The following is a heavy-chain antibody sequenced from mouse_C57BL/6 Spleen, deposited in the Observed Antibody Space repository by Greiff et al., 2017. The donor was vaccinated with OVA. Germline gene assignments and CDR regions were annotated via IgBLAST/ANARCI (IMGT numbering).Heavy chain of an antibody. CDR1: GYTFTSYW. V-gene: IGHV1-50*01. CDR2: IDPSDSYT. J-gene: IGHJ2*01. CDR3: ARRSKVPALLPFDY. Sequence: QVQLQQSGAELVKPGASVKLSCKASGYTFTSYWMQWVKQRPGQGLEWIGEIDPSDSYTNYNQKFKGKATLTVDTSSSTAYMQLSSLTSEDSAVYYCARRSKVPALLPFDYWGQGTTLTVSS. D-gene: IGHD1-1*01.